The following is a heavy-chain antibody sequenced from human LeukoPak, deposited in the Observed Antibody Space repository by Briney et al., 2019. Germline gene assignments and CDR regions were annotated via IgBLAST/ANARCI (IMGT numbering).Heavy chain of an antibody. Sequence: PGGSLRLSCAASGFTFSSYSMSWVRQAPGKGLEWVSAISGSGGSTYYADSVKGRFTISRDNSKNTLYLQMNSLRAEDTAVYYCAKDLDCSSSWCRVGRDAFDIWGQGTMVTVSS. D-gene: IGHD6-13*01. CDR2: ISGSGGST. CDR1: GFTFSSYS. V-gene: IGHV3-23*01. CDR3: AKDLDCSSSWCRVGRDAFDI. J-gene: IGHJ3*02.